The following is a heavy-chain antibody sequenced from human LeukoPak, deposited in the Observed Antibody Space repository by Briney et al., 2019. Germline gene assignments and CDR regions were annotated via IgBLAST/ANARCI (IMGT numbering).Heavy chain of an antibody. CDR2: INPNSGGT. CDR3: ARRVRAAGTVLGFDY. D-gene: IGHD6-13*01. J-gene: IGHJ4*02. Sequence: ASVKVSCKASGYTFTGYYMHWVRQAPGQGLEWMGWINPNSGGTNYAQKFQGRVTMTRDTSISTAYMELSRLRSEDTAVYYCARRVRAAGTVLGFDYWGQGTLVTVSS. CDR1: GYTFTGYY. V-gene: IGHV1-2*02.